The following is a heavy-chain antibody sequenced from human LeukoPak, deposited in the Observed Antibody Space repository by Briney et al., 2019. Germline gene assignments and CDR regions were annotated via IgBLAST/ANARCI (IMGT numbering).Heavy chain of an antibody. CDR3: ARGGWTYYYEPGSFDY. Sequence: TGGSLRLSCAASGFTFSSYSMNWVRQAPGKGLEWVSYISSSSSTIYYADSVKGRFTISRDNAKNSLYLQMNSLRAEDTAVYYCARGGWTYYYEPGSFDYWGQGTLVTVSS. J-gene: IGHJ4*02. V-gene: IGHV3-48*01. CDR1: GFTFSSYS. D-gene: IGHD3-22*01. CDR2: ISSSSSTI.